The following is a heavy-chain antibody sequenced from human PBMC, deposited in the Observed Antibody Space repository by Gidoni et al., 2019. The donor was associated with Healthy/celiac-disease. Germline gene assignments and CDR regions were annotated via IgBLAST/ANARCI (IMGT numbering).Heavy chain of an antibody. D-gene: IGHD3-3*01. V-gene: IGHV4-34*01. CDR2: INHSGST. CDR1: GGSFSGYY. J-gene: IGHJ5*02. Sequence: QVQLQQWGAGLLKPSESLSLTCAVYGGSFSGYYWSWIRQPPGKGLEWIGEINHSGSTNYNPSLKSRVTISVDTSKNQFSLKLSSVTAADTAVYYCARGGPGVLRCLEGKHRNWFDPWGQGTLVTVSA. CDR3: ARGGPGVLRCLEGKHRNWFDP.